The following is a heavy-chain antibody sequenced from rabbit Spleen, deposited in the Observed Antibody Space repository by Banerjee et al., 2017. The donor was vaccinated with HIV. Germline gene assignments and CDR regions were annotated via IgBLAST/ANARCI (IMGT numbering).Heavy chain of an antibody. D-gene: IGHD3-3*01. CDR3: ARLDVVLDSWVFAL. J-gene: IGHJ4*01. Sequence: QEQLVEYGGDLIQPEGSLTLTCTASGFSFSSGQYMCWVRQAPGKGLEWIGCIAGGSANTYYASWVNGRFTISKTSSTTVTLQMTGLTVADTATYFCARLDVVLDSWVFALWGPGTLVTVS. CDR2: IAGGSANT. V-gene: IGHV1S45*01. CDR1: GFSFSSGQY.